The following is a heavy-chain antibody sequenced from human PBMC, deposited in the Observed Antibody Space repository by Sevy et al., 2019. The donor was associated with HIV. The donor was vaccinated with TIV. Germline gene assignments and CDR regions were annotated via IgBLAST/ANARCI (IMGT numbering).Heavy chain of an antibody. CDR2: ISKSSSYI. V-gene: IGHV3-21*04. J-gene: IGHJ6*02. Sequence: GESLKISCAASGSSFESFAMNWVRQAPGKGLEWVAYISKSSSYIYYADSVKGRFTISRDNAKNSRFLQMNSLGAEDTAIYYCTRGSGIDYYEKGMDLWGQGTTVTVSS. CDR1: GSSFESFA. CDR3: TRGSGIDYYEKGMDL. D-gene: IGHD3-10*01.